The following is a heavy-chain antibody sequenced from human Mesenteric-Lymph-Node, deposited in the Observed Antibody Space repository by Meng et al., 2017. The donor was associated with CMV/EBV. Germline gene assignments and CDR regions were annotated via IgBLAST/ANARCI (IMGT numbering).Heavy chain of an antibody. Sequence: SETLSLTCTVSGGSISSYYWSWIRQPPGKGLEWIGYIYYSGSTNYNPSLKSRVTISVDTSKNQFSLKPSSVTAADTAAYYCARSDYYDSSGYYFDYWGQGTLVTVSS. CDR3: ARSDYYDSSGYYFDY. D-gene: IGHD3-22*01. CDR1: GGSISSYY. J-gene: IGHJ4*02. CDR2: IYYSGST. V-gene: IGHV4-59*01.